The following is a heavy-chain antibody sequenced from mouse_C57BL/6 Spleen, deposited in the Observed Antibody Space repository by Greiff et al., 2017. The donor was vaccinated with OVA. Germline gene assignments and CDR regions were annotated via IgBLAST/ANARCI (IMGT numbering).Heavy chain of an antibody. D-gene: IGHD1-1*01. V-gene: IGHV14-1*01. CDR3: TTYHYYGSSYGTYYFDY. CDR1: GFNFTDYY. CDR2: IDPEDGDT. J-gene: IGHJ2*01. Sequence: EVQLQQSGAELVRPGASVKLSCTASGFNFTDYYMHWVKQRPEQGLEWIGRIDPEDGDTEYAPKFQGKATMTADTSSNTAYLQLSSLTSEDTAVYYCTTYHYYGSSYGTYYFDYWGQGTTLTVSS.